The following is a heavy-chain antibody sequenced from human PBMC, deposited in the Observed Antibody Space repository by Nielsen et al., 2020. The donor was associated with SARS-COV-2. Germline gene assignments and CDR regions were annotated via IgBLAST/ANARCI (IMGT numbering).Heavy chain of an antibody. CDR1: GGSISSYY. CDR3: ARLSYYYDSSGYSLGAAFDI. Sequence: SETLSLTCTVSGGSISSYYWSWIRQPPGKGLEWIGYIYYSGSPNYNPSLKSRVTISVDTSKNQFSLKLSSVTAADTAVYYCARLSYYYDSSGYSLGAAFDIWGQGTMVTVSS. CDR2: IYYSGSP. J-gene: IGHJ3*02. D-gene: IGHD3-22*01. V-gene: IGHV4-59*08.